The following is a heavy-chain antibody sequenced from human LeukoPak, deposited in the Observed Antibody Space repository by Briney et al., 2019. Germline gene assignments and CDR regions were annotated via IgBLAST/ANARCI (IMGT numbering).Heavy chain of an antibody. CDR3: ARDAQVIRPERYYYYGMDV. Sequence: NSSETLSLTCTVSGGSISSYYWSWIRQPPGKGREWIGYIYYSGSTNYNPSLKSRVTISVDTSKNQFSLKLSSVTAADTAVYYCARDAQVIRPERYYYYGMDVWGQGTTVTVSS. D-gene: IGHD3-22*01. CDR2: IYYSGST. V-gene: IGHV4-59*01. J-gene: IGHJ6*02. CDR1: GGSISSYY.